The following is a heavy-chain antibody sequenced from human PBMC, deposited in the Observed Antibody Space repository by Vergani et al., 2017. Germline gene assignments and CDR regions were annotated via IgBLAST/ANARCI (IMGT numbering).Heavy chain of an antibody. J-gene: IGHJ4*02. CDR3: VGHVYGSGKY. V-gene: IGHV3-11*04. CDR2: FSSSGDTI. Sequence: VQLVESGGGLVQPGGSLRLSCAASGFTFRDHSLSWIRQAPGKGLEWVSFFSSSGDTILYADSVRGRFTISRDNAKSSLYLQMNRLRTEDTALYYCVGHVYGSGKYWGEGSLVTVSS. CDR1: GFTFRDHS. D-gene: IGHD3-10*01.